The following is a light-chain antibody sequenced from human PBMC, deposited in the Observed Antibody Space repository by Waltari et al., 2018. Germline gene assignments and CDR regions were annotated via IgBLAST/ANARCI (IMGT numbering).Light chain of an antibody. Sequence: EIVMTQSPVTLSVPPGESATLSCRASQSIRNNLAWYQQRPGQAPRLLIYGASTRTTGIPGRFSGSGSGTEFTLTISSLQSEDSAIYFCQQYNNWHPWTFGQGTKVE. J-gene: IGKJ1*01. V-gene: IGKV3-15*01. CDR3: QQYNNWHPWT. CDR1: QSIRNN. CDR2: GAS.